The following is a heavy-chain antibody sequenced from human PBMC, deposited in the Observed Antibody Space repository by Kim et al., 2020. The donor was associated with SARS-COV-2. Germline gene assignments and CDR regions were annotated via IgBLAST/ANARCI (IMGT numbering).Heavy chain of an antibody. CDR3: ARWLTIVGVVTGAFDI. J-gene: IGHJ3*02. V-gene: IGHV4-59*01. D-gene: IGHD3-3*01. Sequence: PSLKNRVTISVETTKHPLSLKLSSVTAADTAVYYCARWLTIVGVVTGAFDIWGQGTMVTVSS.